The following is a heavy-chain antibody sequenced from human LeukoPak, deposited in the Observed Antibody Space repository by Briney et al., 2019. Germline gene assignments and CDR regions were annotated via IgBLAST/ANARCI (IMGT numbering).Heavy chain of an antibody. V-gene: IGHV4-34*01. D-gene: IGHD5-18*01. CDR3: ARPPYSYGYFDY. CDR1: GGSFSGYY. CDR2: INHSGST. Sequence: KPSETLSLTCAVYGGSFSGYYWSWIRQPPGKGLEWIGEINHSGSTNYNPSLKSRVTISVDTSKNQFSLKLSSVTAADTAVYYCARPPYSYGYFDYWGQGTLVTVSS. J-gene: IGHJ4*02.